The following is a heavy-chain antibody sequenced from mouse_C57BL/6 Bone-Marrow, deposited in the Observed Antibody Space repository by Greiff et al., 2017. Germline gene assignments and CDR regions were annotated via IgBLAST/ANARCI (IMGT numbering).Heavy chain of an antibody. V-gene: IGHV1-55*01. D-gene: IGHD2-1*01. J-gene: IGHJ3*01. CDR3: ALRIYYGNLFAY. CDR1: GYTFTSYW. CDR2: IYPGSGST. Sequence: QVQLQQPGAELVKPGASVKMSCKASGYTFTSYWITWVKQRPGQGLEWIGDIYPGSGSTNYNEKFKSKATLSVDTSSSTAYMQLSSLTSEDSAVYYCALRIYYGNLFAYWGQRTLVTVSA.